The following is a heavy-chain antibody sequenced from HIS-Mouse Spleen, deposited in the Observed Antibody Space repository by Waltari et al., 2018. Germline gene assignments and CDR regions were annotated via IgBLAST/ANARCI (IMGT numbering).Heavy chain of an antibody. V-gene: IGHV1-2*02. CDR3: ASQYVDIVATIHAFDI. J-gene: IGHJ3*02. CDR1: GYTFTGYY. CDR2: INPNSGGT. Sequence: QVQLVQSGAEVKKPGASVKVSCKASGYTFTGYYMHWVRQAPGQGLEWMEGINPNSGGTNYAQKFQGRVTMTRDPSISTAYMELSRLRSDDTAVYYCASQYVDIVATIHAFDIWGQGTMVTVSS. D-gene: IGHD5-12*01.